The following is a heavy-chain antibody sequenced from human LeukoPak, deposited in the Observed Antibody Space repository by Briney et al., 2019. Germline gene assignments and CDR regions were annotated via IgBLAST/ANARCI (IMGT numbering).Heavy chain of an antibody. CDR3: ARVNGQQLVIDY. Sequence: SETLSLTCTVSGGSISSSSYYWGWIRQPPGKGLEWIGSIYYSGSTYYNPSLKSRVTISVDTSKNQFSLKLSSVTAAGTAVYYCARVNGQQLVIDYWGQGTLVTVSS. CDR2: IYYSGST. V-gene: IGHV4-39*01. J-gene: IGHJ4*02. D-gene: IGHD6-13*01. CDR1: GGSISSSSYY.